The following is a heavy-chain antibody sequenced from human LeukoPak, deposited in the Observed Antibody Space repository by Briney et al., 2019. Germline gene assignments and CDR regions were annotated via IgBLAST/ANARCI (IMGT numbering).Heavy chain of an antibody. Sequence: SETLSLTCTVSGGSISSSSYYWGWVRQSPGKGLEWIGSIYYSGTSYYNPSLKSRVTISVDTSKNQFSLKVSSVTAADTAVYYCARGDFYYMDVWGKGTTVTVSS. CDR1: GGSISSSSYY. CDR2: IYYSGTS. J-gene: IGHJ6*03. V-gene: IGHV4-39*01. D-gene: IGHD3-16*01. CDR3: ARGDFYYMDV.